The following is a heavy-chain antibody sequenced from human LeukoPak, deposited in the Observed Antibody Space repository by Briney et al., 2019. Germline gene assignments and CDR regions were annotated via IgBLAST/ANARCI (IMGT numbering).Heavy chain of an antibody. CDR2: IKQDGSEK. Sequence: GGSLRLSCAASGFTFSSYWMSWVRQAPGKGLEWVANIKQDGSEKYYVDSVKGRFTISRDSAKNSLYLQMNSLRAEDTAVYYCARPGSGFGELNFDYWGQGTLVTVSS. D-gene: IGHD3-10*01. J-gene: IGHJ4*02. CDR3: ARPGSGFGELNFDY. CDR1: GFTFSSYW. V-gene: IGHV3-7*01.